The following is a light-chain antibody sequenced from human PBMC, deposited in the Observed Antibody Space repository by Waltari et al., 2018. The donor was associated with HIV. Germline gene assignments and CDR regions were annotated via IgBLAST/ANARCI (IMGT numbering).Light chain of an antibody. J-gene: IGLJ2*01. CDR2: DVT. Sequence: QSALTQPPSASGSPGQSVTISCTGTSSDVGGYNYVSWYQQHQGKAPKLMIYDVTKRPSGVPDRFSGSKSGNTASLTVSGLQAEDEADYYCSSYAGSTVVFGGGTKLTVL. V-gene: IGLV2-8*01. CDR3: SSYAGSTVV. CDR1: SSDVGGYNY.